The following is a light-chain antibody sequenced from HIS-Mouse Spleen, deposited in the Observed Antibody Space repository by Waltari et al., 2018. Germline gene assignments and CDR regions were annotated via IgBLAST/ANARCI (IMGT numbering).Light chain of an antibody. CDR3: QVWDSSSDHPV. Sequence: SYVLTQPPSVSVAPGKTARITCGGNNIGSKSVHWYQQKPGQAPVLVVYDDRDRPSGIPERVAGSNSGNTATLTISRVEAGDEADYYCQVWDSSSDHPVFGGGTKLTVL. CDR2: DDR. CDR1: NIGSKS. V-gene: IGLV3-21*03. J-gene: IGLJ3*02.